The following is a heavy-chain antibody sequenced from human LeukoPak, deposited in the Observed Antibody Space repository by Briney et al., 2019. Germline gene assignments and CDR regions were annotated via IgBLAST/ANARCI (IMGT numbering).Heavy chain of an antibody. CDR2: IFYNGST. CDR1: GGSISSYF. Sequence: PSETLSLTCTVSGGSISSYFWSWIRQPPGKGLEWIGYIFYNGSTNYNPSLKSRVTISVDTSKNQFSLKLSSVTAADTAVYYCARLKYYYDSSGSRAEYFQHWGQGTLVTASS. CDR3: ARLKYYYDSSGSRAEYFQH. V-gene: IGHV4-59*01. D-gene: IGHD3-22*01. J-gene: IGHJ1*01.